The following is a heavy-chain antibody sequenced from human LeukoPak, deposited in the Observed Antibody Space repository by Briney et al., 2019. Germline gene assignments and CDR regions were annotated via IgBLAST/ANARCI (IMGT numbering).Heavy chain of an antibody. CDR3: AGLPDTAMVTAYPGTRQNWFDP. CDR2: INPSDGRT. V-gene: IGHV1-46*01. Sequence: ASVKVSCKASGYMFSINDMHWVRQAPGQGLEWMGIINPSDGRTTYAQKFQGRVTMTRDTSISTAYMELSRLRSDDTAVYYCAGLPDTAMVTAYPGTRQNWFDPWGQGTLVTVSS. J-gene: IGHJ5*02. D-gene: IGHD5-18*01. CDR1: GYMFSIND.